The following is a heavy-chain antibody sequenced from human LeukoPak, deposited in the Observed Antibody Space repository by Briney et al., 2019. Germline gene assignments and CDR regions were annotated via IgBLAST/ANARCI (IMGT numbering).Heavy chain of an antibody. Sequence: TSETLSLTCTVSGGSISGDYWSWIRQSPGKGLEWIAYIHSSGSTSYNPSLKSRVTISVDTSKNEFSLKLSSVTAADTAVYYCASLYGDRPPDRYFQHWGQGTLVTVSS. J-gene: IGHJ1*01. V-gene: IGHV4-59*01. D-gene: IGHD4-17*01. CDR1: GGSISGDY. CDR2: IHSSGST. CDR3: ASLYGDRPPDRYFQH.